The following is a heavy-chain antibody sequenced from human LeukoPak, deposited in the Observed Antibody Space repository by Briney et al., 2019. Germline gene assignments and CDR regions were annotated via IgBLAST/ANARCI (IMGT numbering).Heavy chain of an antibody. CDR2: ISGSGGST. CDR3: AKVHTPGRSGWAAYYFDY. J-gene: IGHJ4*02. Sequence: GGSLRLSCAASGFTFSSHAMSWVRQAPGKRLEWVSAISGSGGSTYYADSVKGRFTISRDNSKNTLYLQMNSLRAEDTAVYYCAKVHTPGRSGWAAYYFDYWGQGTLVTVSS. CDR1: GFTFSSHA. D-gene: IGHD6-19*01. V-gene: IGHV3-23*01.